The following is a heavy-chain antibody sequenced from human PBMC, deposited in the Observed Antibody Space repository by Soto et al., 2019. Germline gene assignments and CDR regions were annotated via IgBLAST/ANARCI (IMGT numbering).Heavy chain of an antibody. Sequence: SETLSLTCAVYGGSFSGYYWSWIRQPPGKGLEWIGEINHSGSTNYNPSLKSRVTISVDTSKNQFSLKLSSVTAADTAVYYCARVGWFGELGNWFDPCGPGTLVTVSS. J-gene: IGHJ5*02. CDR3: ARVGWFGELGNWFDP. CDR1: GGSFSGYY. D-gene: IGHD3-10*01. V-gene: IGHV4-34*01. CDR2: INHSGST.